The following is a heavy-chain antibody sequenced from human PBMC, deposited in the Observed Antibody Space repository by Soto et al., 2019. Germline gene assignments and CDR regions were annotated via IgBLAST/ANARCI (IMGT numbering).Heavy chain of an antibody. CDR2: IWYDGSNK. CDR3: SRGIGYNYGHPDY. V-gene: IGHV3-33*01. CDR1: GFTFSSYG. Sequence: GGSLRLSCAASGFTFSSYGMHWVRQAPGKGLEWVAVIWYDGSNKYYADSVKGRFTISRDNPKNTLYLQMNSLRADDTAVYYFSRGIGYNYGHPDYWGQGTLVTVSS. D-gene: IGHD5-18*01. J-gene: IGHJ4*02.